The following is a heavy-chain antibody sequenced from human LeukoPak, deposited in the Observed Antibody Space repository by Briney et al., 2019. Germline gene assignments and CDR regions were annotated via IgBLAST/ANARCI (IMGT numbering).Heavy chain of an antibody. J-gene: IGHJ4*02. CDR3: ARGWGWLKL. CDR2: IGTVGDT. CDR1: EFTFSNYD. D-gene: IGHD3-16*01. V-gene: IGHV3-13*01. Sequence: GGSLRLSCVASEFTFSNYDMHWVRQATGKGLEWVSGIGTVGDTYYSGSVKGRFTISRENAKNSLNLQMNSLRAGDTAVYYCARGWGWLKLWGQGTLVTVSS.